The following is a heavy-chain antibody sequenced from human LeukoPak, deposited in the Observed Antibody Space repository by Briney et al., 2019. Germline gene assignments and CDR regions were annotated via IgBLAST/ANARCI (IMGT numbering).Heavy chain of an antibody. CDR2: ISGSGGST. Sequence: PGGSLRLSCAASGFTFSSYAMSWVRQAPGKGREWVSAISGSGGSTYYADSVKGRFTISRDNSKNTLYLQMNSLRAEDTAVYYCAKGGAYYYDSSGYFSIWGQGTMVTVSS. D-gene: IGHD3-22*01. CDR1: GFTFSSYA. CDR3: AKGGAYYYDSSGYFSI. V-gene: IGHV3-23*01. J-gene: IGHJ3*02.